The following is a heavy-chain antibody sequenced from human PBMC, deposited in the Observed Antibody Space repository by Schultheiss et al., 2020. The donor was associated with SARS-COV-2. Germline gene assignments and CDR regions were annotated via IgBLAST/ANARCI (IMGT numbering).Heavy chain of an antibody. CDR2: IYYSGST. V-gene: IGHV4-30-4*01. D-gene: IGHD6-19*01. Sequence: SETLSLTCTVSGGSISSGDYYWSWIRQPPGKGLEWIGYIYYSGSTYYNPSLKSRVTISVDTSKNQFSLKLSSVTAADTAVYYCARVDTSGWSNWFDPWGQGTLVTVSS. CDR1: GGSISSGDYY. CDR3: ARVDTSGWSNWFDP. J-gene: IGHJ5*02.